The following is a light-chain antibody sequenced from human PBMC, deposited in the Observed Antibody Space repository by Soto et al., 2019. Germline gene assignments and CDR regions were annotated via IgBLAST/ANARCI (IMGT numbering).Light chain of an antibody. CDR2: GAS. CDR3: QQYGSSPTT. Sequence: EIVLTQSPGTLSLSPGERATLSCRASQSVSSSYLAWYQQKTGKAPSLLIYGASTRATGIPARFSGSGSGTDFTLTISRLEPEDFAVYYCQQYGSSPTTFGQGTKVEIK. J-gene: IGKJ1*01. CDR1: QSVSSSY. V-gene: IGKV3-20*01.